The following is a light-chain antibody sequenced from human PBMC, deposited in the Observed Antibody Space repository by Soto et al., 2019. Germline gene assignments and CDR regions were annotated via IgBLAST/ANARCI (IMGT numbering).Light chain of an antibody. J-gene: IGKJ2*01. CDR3: QQYGSSPRT. V-gene: IGKV3-20*01. CDR2: GAS. CDR1: QSVTNSY. Sequence: EIVLTQSPGTLSLSPGERATLSCRASQSVTNSYLAWYQQKPGQAPRLLIYGASSRAPGIPDRFSGSGSGTDFTLTISRLEPEDFAVYYCQQYGSSPRTFGQGTKLEIK.